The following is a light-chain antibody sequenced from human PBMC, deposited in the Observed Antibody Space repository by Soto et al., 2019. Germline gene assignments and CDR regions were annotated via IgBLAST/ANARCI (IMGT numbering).Light chain of an antibody. V-gene: IGLV2-8*01. J-gene: IGLJ1*01. CDR1: SSDVGGYNY. Sequence: QSVLTQPASVSGSPGQSITISCTGTSSDVGGYNYASWYQQHPGKAPKLMIYEVNKRPSGVPDRFSGSKSGNTASLTVSGLQAEDEADYYCSSYAGSSNVFGTGTKATVL. CDR2: EVN. CDR3: SSYAGSSNV.